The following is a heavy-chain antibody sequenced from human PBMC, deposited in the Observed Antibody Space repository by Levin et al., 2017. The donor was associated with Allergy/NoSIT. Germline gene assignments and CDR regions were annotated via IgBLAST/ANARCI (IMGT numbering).Heavy chain of an antibody. CDR1: GFTFSSYA. CDR3: ARDTYFVFWSGYLDY. D-gene: IGHD3-3*01. Sequence: GGSLRLSCAASGFTFSSYAMHWVRQAPGKGLEWVAVISYDGSNKYYADSVKGRFTISRDNSKNTLYLQMNSLRAEDTAVYYCARDTYFVFWSGYLDYWGQGTLVTVSS. J-gene: IGHJ4*02. V-gene: IGHV3-30*04. CDR2: ISYDGSNK.